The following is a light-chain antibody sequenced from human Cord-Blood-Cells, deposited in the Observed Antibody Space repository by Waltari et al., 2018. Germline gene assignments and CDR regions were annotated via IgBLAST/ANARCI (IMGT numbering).Light chain of an antibody. CDR3: YSAADNNLGV. CDR2: KDR. J-gene: IGLJ3*02. Sequence: SYELTQPSSVSVSPGQTARITCSGDVLAKKYARWFQQKPGQAPGLVIYKDRERPSGIPEGFSGSSSGTTVTLTIGGAQVEDEADYYCYSAADNNLGVFGGGTKLTVL. V-gene: IGLV3-27*01. CDR1: VLAKKY.